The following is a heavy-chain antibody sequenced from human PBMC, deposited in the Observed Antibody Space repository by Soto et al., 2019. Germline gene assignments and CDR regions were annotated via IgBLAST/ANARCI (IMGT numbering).Heavy chain of an antibody. J-gene: IGHJ6*02. CDR2: INPNSGGT. CDR3: ARGTSRQSYGSGSYFDYYYGMDV. V-gene: IGHV1-2*04. CDR1: GYTFTGYY. Sequence: AASVKVSCKASGYTFTGYYMHWVRQAPGQGLEWMGWINPNSGGTNYAQKFQGWVTMTRDTSISTAYMELSRLRSDDTAVYYCARGTSRQSYGSGSYFDYYYGMDVWGQGTTVTVSS. D-gene: IGHD3-10*01.